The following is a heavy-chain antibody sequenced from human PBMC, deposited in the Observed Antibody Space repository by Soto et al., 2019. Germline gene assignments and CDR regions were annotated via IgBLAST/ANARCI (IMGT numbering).Heavy chain of an antibody. CDR3: ARLEYSNYVINWFDP. V-gene: IGHV4-31*03. CDR1: GGSISSGGYY. Sequence: SETLSLTCTVSGGSISSGGYYWSWIRQHPGKGLEWIGYIYYSGSTYYNPSLKSRVTISVDTSKNQFSLKLSSVTAADTAVYYCARLEYSNYVINWFDPWGQGTLVTVSS. D-gene: IGHD4-4*01. CDR2: IYYSGST. J-gene: IGHJ5*02.